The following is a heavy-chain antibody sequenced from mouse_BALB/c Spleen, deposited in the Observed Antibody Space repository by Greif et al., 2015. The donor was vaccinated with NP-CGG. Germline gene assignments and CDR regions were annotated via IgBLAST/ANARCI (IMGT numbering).Heavy chain of an antibody. CDR1: GYTFTDYY. CDR2: IYPGSGNT. D-gene: IGHD4-1*01. Sequence: QVQLQQSGPELVKPGASVKISCKASGYTFTDYYINWVKQKPGQGLEWIGWIYPGSGNTKYNEKFKGEATLTVDTPSSTAYMQLSSLTSKDTAVYFCARRTGTEAMDYWGQGTSVTVSS. J-gene: IGHJ4*01. V-gene: IGHV1-84*02. CDR3: ARRTGTEAMDY.